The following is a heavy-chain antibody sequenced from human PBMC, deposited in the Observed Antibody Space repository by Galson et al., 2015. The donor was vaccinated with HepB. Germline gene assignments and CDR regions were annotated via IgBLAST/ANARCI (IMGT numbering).Heavy chain of an antibody. D-gene: IGHD4-17*01. CDR3: TREGLYGDPFDY. V-gene: IGHV3-49*04. Sequence: SLRLSCAASGFTSGDYAMSWVRQAPGKGLEWVGFIRSKAYGGTTEYAASVKGRFTISRDDSKSIAYLQMNSLKTEDTAVYYCTREGLYGDPFDYWGQGTLVTVSS. CDR2: IRSKAYGGTT. J-gene: IGHJ4*02. CDR1: GFTSGDYA.